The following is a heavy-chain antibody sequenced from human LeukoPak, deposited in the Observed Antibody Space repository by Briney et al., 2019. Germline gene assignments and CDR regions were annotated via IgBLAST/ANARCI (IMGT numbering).Heavy chain of an antibody. CDR3: TRDRDDSSVLHYFDY. CDR2: LYHGDRT. V-gene: IGHV3-66*02. D-gene: IGHD3-22*01. J-gene: IGHJ4*02. CDR1: GFTVNTHF. Sequence: PGGSLRLSCAASGFTVNTHFMSWVRQAPGKVLEWVSVLYHGDRTYYADSVKGRFTISRDSSKNTVYPQMQNLRAEDTAVYYCTRDRDDSSVLHYFDYWGQGALVTVSS.